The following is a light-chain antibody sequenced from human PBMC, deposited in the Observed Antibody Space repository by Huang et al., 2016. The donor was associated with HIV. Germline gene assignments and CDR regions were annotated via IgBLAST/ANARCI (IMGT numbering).Light chain of an antibody. CDR2: WAS. Sequence: DIVMTQSPDSLAVSLGERATINCKSSQSLLYSSNNKNYLAWYQQKPGQPPKLLIYWASTRESGVPDRFSGSGSGTDFTLTISSLQAEDVAVYYCQQHYTPGITFGQGTRLEIK. J-gene: IGKJ5*01. CDR3: QQHYTPGIT. V-gene: IGKV4-1*01. CDR1: QSLLYSSNNKNY.